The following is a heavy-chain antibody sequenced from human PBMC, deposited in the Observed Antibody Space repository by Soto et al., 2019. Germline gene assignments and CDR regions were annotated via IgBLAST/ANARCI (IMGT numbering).Heavy chain of an antibody. Sequence: PSETLSLTCTVSGGSISSYYWSWIRQPPGKGLEWIGYIYYSGSTNYNPSLKSRVTISVDTSKNQFSLKLSSVTAADTAVYYCARGTIVVVPAASGYYYHGMDVWGQGTTVTVSS. CDR2: IYYSGST. CDR3: ARGTIVVVPAASGYYYHGMDV. V-gene: IGHV4-59*01. J-gene: IGHJ6*02. D-gene: IGHD2-2*01. CDR1: GGSISSYY.